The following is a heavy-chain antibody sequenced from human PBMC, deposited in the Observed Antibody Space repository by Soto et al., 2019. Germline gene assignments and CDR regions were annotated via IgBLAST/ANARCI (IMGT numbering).Heavy chain of an antibody. CDR3: ARDVYSGSGDAFDL. CDR1: GYTFHIYG. CDR2: ISTYTGKT. D-gene: IGHD6-6*01. V-gene: IGHV1-18*01. J-gene: IGHJ3*01. Sequence: QVQLVQSGAEVKKPGASVKVSCKTSGYTFHIYGITWVRQAPGRGLEWMGWISTYTGKTDYAQSLQGKVTMTTDTSTGTAHLEVRSLRSDDTAVYFCARDVYSGSGDAFDLWGQGTMVTVSS.